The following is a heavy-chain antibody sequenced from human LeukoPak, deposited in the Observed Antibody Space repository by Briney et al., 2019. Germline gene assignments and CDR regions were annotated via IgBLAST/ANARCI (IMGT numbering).Heavy chain of an antibody. CDR1: GDSVSSTSAA. V-gene: IGHV6-1*01. D-gene: IGHD3-10*01. Sequence: SQTLSLTCGISGDSVSSTSAAWSWIRQSPSRGLEWLGRTYYRSKWDNDYAVSVKSRITIIPDTSNNQFSLHLNSVTPEDSAVYYCAREDYGSGSPTPLIDYWGQGTLVTVSS. J-gene: IGHJ4*02. CDR3: AREDYGSGSPTPLIDY. CDR2: TYYRSKWDN.